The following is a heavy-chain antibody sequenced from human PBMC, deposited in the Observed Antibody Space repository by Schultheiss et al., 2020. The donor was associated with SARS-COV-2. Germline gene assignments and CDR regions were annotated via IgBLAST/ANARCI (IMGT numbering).Heavy chain of an antibody. V-gene: IGHV3-30-3*01. CDR1: GFTFSSYA. Sequence: GGSLRLSCAASGFTFSSYAMHWVRQAPGKGLEWVAVISYDGSNKYYADSVKGRFTISRDNAKNSLYLQMNSLRAEDTAVYYCARSHDYPDWYFDLWGRGTLVTVSS. D-gene: IGHD4-11*01. CDR3: ARSHDYPDWYFDL. CDR2: ISYDGSNK. J-gene: IGHJ2*01.